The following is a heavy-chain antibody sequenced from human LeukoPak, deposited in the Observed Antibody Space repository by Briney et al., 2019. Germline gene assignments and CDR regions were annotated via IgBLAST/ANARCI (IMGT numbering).Heavy chain of an antibody. D-gene: IGHD3-22*01. CDR2: ISYDGSNK. J-gene: IGHJ4*02. V-gene: IGHV3-30*03. Sequence: GGSLRLSCAASGFTFSDYYMSWIRQAPGKGLEWVAVISYDGSNKYYADSVKGRFTISRDNSKNTLYLQMNSLRAEDTAVYYCASAVGDYYDSSGYSNWGQGTLVTVSS. CDR1: GFTFSDYY. CDR3: ASAVGDYYDSSGYSN.